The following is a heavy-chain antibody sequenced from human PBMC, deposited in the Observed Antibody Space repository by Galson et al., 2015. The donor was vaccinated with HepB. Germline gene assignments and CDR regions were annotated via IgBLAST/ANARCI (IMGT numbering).Heavy chain of an antibody. D-gene: IGHD3-10*01. V-gene: IGHV3-23*01. Sequence: SLRLSCAASGFTFSSYAMSWVRQAPGKGLQWVSAIGGSGRSTYYADSVKGRFTISRDNSKNTLYLQMNGLRAEDTAVYYCAKDFRGGIPDAFDIWGQGTMVTVSS. CDR1: GFTFSSYA. J-gene: IGHJ3*02. CDR2: IGGSGRST. CDR3: AKDFRGGIPDAFDI.